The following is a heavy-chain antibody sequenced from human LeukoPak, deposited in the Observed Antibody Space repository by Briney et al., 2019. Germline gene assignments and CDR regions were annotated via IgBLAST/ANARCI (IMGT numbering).Heavy chain of an antibody. D-gene: IGHD5-12*01. Sequence: SETLSLTCTVSGVSISSSSYYWGWIRQPPGKGLEWIGSIYYSGSTYYNPSLKSRVTISVDTSKNQFSLRLSSVTAADTAVYYCARHGGMGIVASNYWGQGTLVTVSS. CDR1: GVSISSSSYY. CDR2: IYYSGST. CDR3: ARHGGMGIVASNY. J-gene: IGHJ4*02. V-gene: IGHV4-39*01.